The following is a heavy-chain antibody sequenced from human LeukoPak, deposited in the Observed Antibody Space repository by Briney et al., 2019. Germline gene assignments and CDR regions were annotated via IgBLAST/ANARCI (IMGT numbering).Heavy chain of an antibody. Sequence: ASVKVSCKASGYTFTSYGISWVRQAPGQGLEWIGWISAYNGNTNYAQKLQGRVTMTTDTSTSTAYMELRSLRSDDTAVYYCARDRSPYSSGWYYFDYWGQGTLVTVSS. CDR2: ISAYNGNT. CDR3: ARDRSPYSSGWYYFDY. V-gene: IGHV1-18*01. J-gene: IGHJ4*02. CDR1: GYTFTSYG. D-gene: IGHD6-19*01.